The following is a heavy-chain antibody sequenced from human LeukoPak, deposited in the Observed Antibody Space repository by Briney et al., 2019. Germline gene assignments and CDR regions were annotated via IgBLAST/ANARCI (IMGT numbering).Heavy chain of an antibody. Sequence: PGGSLRLSCAASGFTLSSYSMNWVRQAPGKGLEWVSSISSSSSYIYYADSVKGRFTISRDNAKNSLYLQMNSLRAEDTAVYYCARDQYYDFWGGYSPTNYYYYYMDVWGKGTTVTVSS. CDR3: ARDQYYDFWGGYSPTNYYYYYMDV. J-gene: IGHJ6*03. CDR1: GFTLSSYS. D-gene: IGHD3-3*01. V-gene: IGHV3-21*01. CDR2: ISSSSSYI.